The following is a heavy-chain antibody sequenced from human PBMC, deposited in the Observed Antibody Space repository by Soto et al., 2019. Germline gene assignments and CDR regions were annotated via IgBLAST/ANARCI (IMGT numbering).Heavy chain of an antibody. CDR1: GFTFSSYA. Sequence: QVQLVESGGGVVQPGRSLRLSCAASGFTFSSYAMHWVRQAPGKGLEWVAGISSDGSNKYYADSVKGRFTISRDNSKNSMYLQMNSLRAVDTAVYYCARGLNLAVARGIDYWGQGTLVTVSS. D-gene: IGHD6-19*01. CDR3: ARGLNLAVARGIDY. V-gene: IGHV3-30-3*01. J-gene: IGHJ4*02. CDR2: ISSDGSNK.